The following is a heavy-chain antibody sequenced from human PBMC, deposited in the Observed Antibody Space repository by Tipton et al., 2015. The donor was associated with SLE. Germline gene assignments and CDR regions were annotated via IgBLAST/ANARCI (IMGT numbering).Heavy chain of an antibody. CDR1: GFTFSIYG. J-gene: IGHJ5*02. Sequence: QLVQSGGGVVQPGGSLGLSCAASGFTFSIYGMHWLRQAPGKGPEWLAFLRSDGGDINYADSLKGRFTISRDNSKNTLYLQMSSLKVEDTAVYYCAKDYHPSGWPPGTWGQGTLVTVSS. V-gene: IGHV3-30*02. D-gene: IGHD6-19*01. CDR2: LRSDGGDI. CDR3: AKDYHPSGWPPGT.